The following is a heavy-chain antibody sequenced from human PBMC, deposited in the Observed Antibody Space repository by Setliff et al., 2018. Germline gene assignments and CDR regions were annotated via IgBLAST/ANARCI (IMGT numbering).Heavy chain of an antibody. CDR3: ARVIPYYYYYMDV. V-gene: IGHV7-4-1*02. Sequence: GASVKVSCKASGYTFTSYAMNWVRQAPGQGLEWMGWIHTNTGNPTYAQGFTGRFVFSLDTSVSTAYLQITSLKAEDTAVYYCARVIPYYYYYMDVWGKGTTVTVSS. CDR2: IHTNTGNP. CDR1: GYTFTSYA. J-gene: IGHJ6*03.